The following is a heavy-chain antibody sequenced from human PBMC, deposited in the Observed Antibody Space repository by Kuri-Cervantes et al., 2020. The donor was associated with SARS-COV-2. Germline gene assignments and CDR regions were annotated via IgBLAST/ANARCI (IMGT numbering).Heavy chain of an antibody. CDR2: IIPIFGTA. V-gene: IGHV1-69*05. CDR3: AREGGSSSPYFDY. CDR1: GGTFSSYA. J-gene: IGHJ4*02. D-gene: IGHD6-13*01. Sequence: SVKVSCKASGGTFSSYAISWVRQAPGQGLEWMGGIIPIFGTANYEQKFQGRVTITTDESTSTAYMELSSLRSEDTAVYYCAREGGSSSPYFDYWGQGTLVTVSS.